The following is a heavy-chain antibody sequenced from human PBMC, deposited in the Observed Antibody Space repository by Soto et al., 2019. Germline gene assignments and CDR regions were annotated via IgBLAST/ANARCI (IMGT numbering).Heavy chain of an antibody. D-gene: IGHD3-9*01. V-gene: IGHV1-18*01. CDR1: GSRFTNNG. Sequence: QVQMVQSGAEVKKPGASVKVSCKSSGSRFTNNGVYGVRQAPGEGLEWVGWISANSRDTKYAPEYEGRVTISTDTATNTAYMELRSLRSDDAATYFGARDFDFGVWGQGTSVTVSS. J-gene: IGHJ6*02. CDR3: ARDFDFGV. CDR2: ISANSRDT.